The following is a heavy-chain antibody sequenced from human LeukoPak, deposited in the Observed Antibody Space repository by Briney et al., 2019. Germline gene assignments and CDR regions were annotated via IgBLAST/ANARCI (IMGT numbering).Heavy chain of an antibody. Sequence: GASVKVSCKASGGTFSSYAISWVRQAPGQGLEWMGGIIPIFGTANYAQKFQGRVTITTDESTSTAYMELSSLRSEDTAVYCCASWRELLSSYEDYWGQGTLVTVSS. V-gene: IGHV1-69*05. D-gene: IGHD2-15*01. CDR1: GGTFSSYA. CDR3: ASWRELLSSYEDY. J-gene: IGHJ4*02. CDR2: IIPIFGTA.